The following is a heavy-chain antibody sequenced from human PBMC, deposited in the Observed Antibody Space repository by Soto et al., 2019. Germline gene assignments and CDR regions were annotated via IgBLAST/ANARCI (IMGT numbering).Heavy chain of an antibody. J-gene: IGHJ3*01. CDR3: ARGNLGGFDL. D-gene: IGHD4-4*01. CDR2: IQSDGSRT. CDR1: GFTFDYYW. Sequence: EVQLVESEGGLVQPGGSLRLSCTASGFTFDYYWMHWVRQAPGQGLVRVAHIQSDGSRTTYADSVKGRFTISRDNAKNTMYLQMNSLGAEDTAVYYCARGNLGGFDLWGQGTTVTVSS. V-gene: IGHV3-74*01.